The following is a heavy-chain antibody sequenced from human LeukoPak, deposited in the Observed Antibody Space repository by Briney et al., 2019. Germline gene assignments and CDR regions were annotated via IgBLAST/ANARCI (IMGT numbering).Heavy chain of an antibody. V-gene: IGHV4-34*01. J-gene: IGHJ3*02. D-gene: IGHD3-22*01. CDR1: GGSFSGYY. Sequence: KPSETLSLTCAVYGGSFSGYYWSWIRQPPGKGLEWIGEINHSGSTNYNPSLKSRVTISVDTSKNQFSLKLSSVTAADTAVYYCARHYYYDSSGHVRAFDIWGQGTMVTVSS. CDR3: ARHYYYDSSGHVRAFDI. CDR2: INHSGST.